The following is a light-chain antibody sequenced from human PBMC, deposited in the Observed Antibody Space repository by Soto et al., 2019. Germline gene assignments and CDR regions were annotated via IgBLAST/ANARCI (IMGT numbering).Light chain of an antibody. CDR1: QSVSSN. V-gene: IGKV3-15*01. Sequence: EIVMTQSPATLSVSPGERSTLSCMVSQSVSSNLAWYQQKPGQAPRLLIYGASTRATGIPARFSGSGSGTDFTLTISSLEPEDFAVYYCKQYKEWPPFTFGQGTRLEIK. J-gene: IGKJ5*01. CDR2: GAS. CDR3: KQYKEWPPFT.